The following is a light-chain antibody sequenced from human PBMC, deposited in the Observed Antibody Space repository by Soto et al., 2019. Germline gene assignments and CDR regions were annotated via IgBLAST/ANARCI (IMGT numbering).Light chain of an antibody. CDR2: EGS. J-gene: IGLJ3*02. V-gene: IGLV2-23*01. CDR1: SSDVGSYNL. Sequence: QSALTQPASVSGSPGQSITISCTGTSSDVGSYNLVSWYQQHPGKAPKLMIYEGSQRPSGVSYRSSGSKSGNTASLTISGLQAEDEADYFCCSYAQANSWVFGGGTQLTVL. CDR3: CSYAQANSWV.